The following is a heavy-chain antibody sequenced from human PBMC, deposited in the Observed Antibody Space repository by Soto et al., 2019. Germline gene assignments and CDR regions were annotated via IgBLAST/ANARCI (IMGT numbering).Heavy chain of an antibody. Sequence: QVQLVQSGAEVKKPGSSVKVSCKASGGTFSSYAISWVRQAPGQGLEWMGGIIPIFGTANYAQKVQGRVTITADESPSTAYMELSSLRSEDTAVYYCARDWGTVEGLLNWFDPWGQGTLVTVSS. V-gene: IGHV1-69*12. D-gene: IGHD4-17*01. J-gene: IGHJ5*02. CDR2: IIPIFGTA. CDR3: ARDWGTVEGLLNWFDP. CDR1: GGTFSSYA.